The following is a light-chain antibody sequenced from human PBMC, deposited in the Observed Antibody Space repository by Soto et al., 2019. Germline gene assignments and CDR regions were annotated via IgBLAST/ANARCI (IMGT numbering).Light chain of an antibody. V-gene: IGKV3-11*01. CDR2: DAS. J-gene: IGKJ5*01. CDR1: QYITIY. CDR3: QQRADWPIT. Sequence: EIVLTESPATLPLSPGERATLSCRASQYITIYLAWYQQKPGQAPRLLIYDASNRATGIPARFSGSGSGTDFTLTISSLEPDDFAVYYCQQRADWPITFGQGTRLEI.